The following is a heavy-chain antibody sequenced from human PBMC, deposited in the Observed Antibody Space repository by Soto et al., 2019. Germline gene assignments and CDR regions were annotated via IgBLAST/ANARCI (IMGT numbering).Heavy chain of an antibody. CDR3: ARDRSSGWYSYYGMDV. CDR2: INSDGSST. D-gene: IGHD6-19*01. CDR1: GSTFSSYW. J-gene: IGHJ6*02. Sequence: EVQLVESGGGLVNPGGSLRLSGEASGSTFSSYWIHWVRQAPGKGLVWVSRINSDGSSTSYADSVKGRFTISRDNAKNTLYLQMNSLRAEDTAVYYCARDRSSGWYSYYGMDVWGQGTTVTVSS. V-gene: IGHV3-74*01.